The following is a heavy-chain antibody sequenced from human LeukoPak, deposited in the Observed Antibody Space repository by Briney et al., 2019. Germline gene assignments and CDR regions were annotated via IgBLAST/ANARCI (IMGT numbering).Heavy chain of an antibody. CDR2: IYTSGST. CDR1: GGSISSYY. Sequence: PSETLSLTCTVSGGSISSYYWSWIRQPAGKGLEWIGRIYTSGSTNYNPSLKSRVTMSVDTSKNQFSLKLSSVTAADTAVYYCARLDASLAHLSGSFPDNWGQGVLVTVSS. D-gene: IGHD3-10*01. CDR3: ARLDASLAHLSGSFPDN. V-gene: IGHV4-4*07. J-gene: IGHJ4*02.